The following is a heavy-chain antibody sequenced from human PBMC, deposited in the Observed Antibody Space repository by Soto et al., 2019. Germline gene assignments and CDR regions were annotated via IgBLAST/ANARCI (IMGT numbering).Heavy chain of an antibody. CDR3: AKDAAFHCSSTSCLFDY. CDR1: GFTFTSYA. V-gene: IGHV3-23*01. CDR2: ISRSGGST. D-gene: IGHD2-2*01. Sequence: GGSLRLSCAAFGFTFTSYAMSGVRQGPGKGLEWVAAISRSGGSTYYADSVQGRFTIPRDNSKNTLYLQMHRLRAEDTAVYYWAKDAAFHCSSTSCLFDYWGQGTLVTVSS. J-gene: IGHJ4*02.